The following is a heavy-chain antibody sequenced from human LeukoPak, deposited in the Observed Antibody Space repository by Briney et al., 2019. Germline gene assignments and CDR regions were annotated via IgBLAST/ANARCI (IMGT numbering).Heavy chain of an antibody. CDR3: ARGVGYFDSTGYFMYYFDY. V-gene: IGHV3-64*01. D-gene: IGHD3-22*01. J-gene: IGHJ4*02. CDR1: GFTFSGYA. CDR2: ISVNGGST. Sequence: GGSLRLSCAASGFTFSGYAMHWVRQAPGKGLEYVSAISVNGGSTNYANSVKGRFTISRANSKNTVYLQMGSLRPEDMAVYYCARGVGYFDSTGYFMYYFDYWGQGALVTVSS.